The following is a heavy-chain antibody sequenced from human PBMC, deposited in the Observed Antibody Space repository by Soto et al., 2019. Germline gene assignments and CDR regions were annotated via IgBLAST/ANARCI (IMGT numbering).Heavy chain of an antibody. V-gene: IGHV3-21*01. CDR2: ISSSGTYI. D-gene: IGHD3-10*01. Sequence: GGSLRLSCEASGFTFNDYSMDWVRQAPEKGLEWVSSISSSGTYIYYADSVKGRFAISRDNANNVMYLQMDTLRAEDTAVYYCVRAGHVFDVHYYGMDLWGQGTTVT. CDR1: GFTFNDYS. CDR3: VRAGHVFDVHYYGMDL. J-gene: IGHJ6*02.